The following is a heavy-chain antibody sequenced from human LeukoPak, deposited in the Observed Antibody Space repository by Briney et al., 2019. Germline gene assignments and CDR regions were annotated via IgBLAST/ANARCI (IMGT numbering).Heavy chain of an antibody. CDR1: GYTFTSYD. V-gene: IGHV1-8*03. Sequence: ASVKVSCKASGYTFTSYDIIWVRQATGQGLEWMGWMNPNSGNTGYAQKFQGRVTITRNTSISTAYMELSSLRSEDTAVYYCARGKVVPAAIGLFYYYYMDVWGKGTTVTVSS. J-gene: IGHJ6*03. D-gene: IGHD2-2*01. CDR2: MNPNSGNT. CDR3: ARGKVVPAAIGLFYYYYMDV.